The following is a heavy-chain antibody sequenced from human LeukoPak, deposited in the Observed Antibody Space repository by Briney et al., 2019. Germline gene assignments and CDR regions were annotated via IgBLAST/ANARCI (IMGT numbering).Heavy chain of an antibody. V-gene: IGHV3-33*01. D-gene: IGHD6-13*01. Sequence: PGGSLRLSCAASGFTFSSYGMHWVRQAPGKGLEWVAVIWNDGTNKYYADSVKGGFTISRDNAKNSLYLQMNSLRAEDTAVYYCAGGDRIAAAGKGVDYWGQGTLVTVSS. CDR2: IWNDGTNK. CDR3: AGGDRIAAAGKGVDY. J-gene: IGHJ4*02. CDR1: GFTFSSYG.